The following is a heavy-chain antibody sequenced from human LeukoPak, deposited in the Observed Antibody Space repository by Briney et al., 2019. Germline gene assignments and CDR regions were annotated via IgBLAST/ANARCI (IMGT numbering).Heavy chain of an antibody. CDR3: AREIGPIQLHLWGSAFDY. CDR2: INPSGGFT. CDR1: GYSLITHW. J-gene: IGHJ4*02. V-gene: IGHV1-46*01. Sequence: ASVKVSCKASGYSLITHWMHSVRQAPGQGLEWMGRINPSGGFTSYAQKLQGRVTVTRDMSTSTVYMELSNLRSEDTAVYYCAREIGPIQLHLWGSAFDYWGQGTLVSVSS. D-gene: IGHD5-18*01.